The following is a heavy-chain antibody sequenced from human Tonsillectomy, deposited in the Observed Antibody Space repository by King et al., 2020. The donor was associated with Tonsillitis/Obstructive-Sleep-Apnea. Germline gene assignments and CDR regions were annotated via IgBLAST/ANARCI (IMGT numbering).Heavy chain of an antibody. D-gene: IGHD2-2*01. V-gene: IGHV2-70*11. CDR1: GFSLSTSGMC. CDR3: ARTLGYCSSTSCYWTLWY. J-gene: IGHJ4*02. Sequence: VTLKESGPALAKPTQTLTLTCTFSGFSLSTSGMCVSWIRQPPGKALEWLARIDWDDDQYYNASLKTRLTISKDTSKNQAVLTMTNMDPVDTATYYCARTLGYCSSTSCYWTLWYWGQGTLVTVSS. CDR2: IDWDDDQ.